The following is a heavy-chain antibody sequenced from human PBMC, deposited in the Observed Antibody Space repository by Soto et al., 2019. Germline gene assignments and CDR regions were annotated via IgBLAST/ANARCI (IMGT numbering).Heavy chain of an antibody. V-gene: IGHV1-69*06. CDR2: IIPIFGTA. CDR1: RGTFSSYA. CDR3: ARGSSFAEVPFDP. Sequence: QVQLVQSGAEVKKPGSSVKVSCKASRGTFSSYAISWVRQAPGQGLEWMGGIIPIFGTANYAQKFQGRVTITADKSTSTAYMVLSSLRSENTAVYYCARGSSFAEVPFDPCGQGTLVTVSA. J-gene: IGHJ5*02. D-gene: IGHD6-6*01.